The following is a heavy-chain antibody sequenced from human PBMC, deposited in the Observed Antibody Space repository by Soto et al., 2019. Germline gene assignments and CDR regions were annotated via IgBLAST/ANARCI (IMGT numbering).Heavy chain of an antibody. CDR3: ARGHGDCSSTSCYFDY. Sequence: QVQLVQSGAEVKKPGASVKVSCKASGYTFTGYYMHWVRQAPGQGLEWMGWINPNSGGTNYEQKFQGWVTMTRDTSISTAYMELSRLRSDDTAVYYCARGHGDCSSTSCYFDYWGQGTLVTVSS. CDR2: INPNSGGT. CDR1: GYTFTGYY. V-gene: IGHV1-2*04. J-gene: IGHJ4*02. D-gene: IGHD2-2*03.